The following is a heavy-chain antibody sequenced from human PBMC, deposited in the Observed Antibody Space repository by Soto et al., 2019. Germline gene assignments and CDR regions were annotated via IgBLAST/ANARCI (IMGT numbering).Heavy chain of an antibody. CDR3: AHRNTRGSYFDY. J-gene: IGHJ4*02. Sequence: SGPTLVNPTHTLTLTCTFSGFSLSTSQVGVGWIRQPPGKALEWLAHVYWNDDKYYSLYLKSRLTISKDTSKSQVVLTMTNMDHVDTDTYYCAHRNTRGSYFDYPGQGAPVTVS. V-gene: IGHV2-5*01. CDR2: VYWNDDK. CDR1: GFSLSTSQVG.